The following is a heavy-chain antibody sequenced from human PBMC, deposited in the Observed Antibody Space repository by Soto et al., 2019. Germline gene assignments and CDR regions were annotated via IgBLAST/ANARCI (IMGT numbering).Heavy chain of an antibody. J-gene: IGHJ4*02. Sequence: QVQLQESGPGLVKPSETLSLTCSVSSGSISSSYWSWIRQPPGKGLEWIGYIYYSGSTHYNPSLKSRVTISVDTSKNQFSLKLTSVTAADTAVYYCARGSGSYSSNLHYWGQGTLVTVSS. V-gene: IGHV4-59*01. CDR1: SGSISSSY. CDR2: IYYSGST. CDR3: ARGSGSYSSNLHY. D-gene: IGHD1-26*01.